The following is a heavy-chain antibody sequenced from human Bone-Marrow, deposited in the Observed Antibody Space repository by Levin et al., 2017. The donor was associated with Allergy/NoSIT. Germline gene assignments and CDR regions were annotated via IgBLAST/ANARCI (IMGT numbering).Heavy chain of an antibody. CDR3: ARVSGYYIHWFDP. Sequence: SETLSLTCTVSGGSISSGSYYWSWIRQPAGKGLEWIGRIYTSGSTNYNPSLKSRVTISVDTSKNQFSLKLSSVTAADTAVYYCARVSGYYIHWFDPWGQGTLVTVSS. CDR1: GGSISSGSYY. D-gene: IGHD3-22*01. CDR2: IYTSGST. V-gene: IGHV4-61*02. J-gene: IGHJ5*02.